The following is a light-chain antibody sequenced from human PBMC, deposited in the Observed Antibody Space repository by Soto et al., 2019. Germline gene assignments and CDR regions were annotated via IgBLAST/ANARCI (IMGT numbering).Light chain of an antibody. V-gene: IGLV2-14*03. CDR3: TSWTTSTTMI. J-gene: IGLJ2*01. CDR2: DVN. CDR1: SSDIGAYNF. Sequence: QSVLTQPASVSGSPGQSITISCTGTSSDIGAYNFVSWYQQHPGKAPKLMLYDVNIRPSGVSNRFSGSKSGNTASLTISGIQDEDEAAYYCTSWTTSTTMIFGGGTKVTVL.